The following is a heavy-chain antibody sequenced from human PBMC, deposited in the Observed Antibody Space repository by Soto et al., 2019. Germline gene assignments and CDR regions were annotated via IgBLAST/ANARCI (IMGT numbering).Heavy chain of an antibody. CDR3: ARNILGGPHDY. Sequence: QVQLVQSGAEEKKPGASVKVSCQASGDTFTAHDIHWVRQAPGQGLAWMGWINTGKCATKYSQKFQGRVTITRDTSASTTYMELSSLKSEDTALYYCARNILGGPHDYWGQGTLVTVSS. J-gene: IGHJ4*02. CDR1: GDTFTAHD. D-gene: IGHD3-16*01. CDR2: INTGKCAT. V-gene: IGHV1-3*04.